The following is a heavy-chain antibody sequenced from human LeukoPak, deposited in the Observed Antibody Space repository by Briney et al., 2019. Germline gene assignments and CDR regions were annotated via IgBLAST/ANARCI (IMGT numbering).Heavy chain of an antibody. Sequence: GSLRLSCAASGFTFSSYAMSWVRQAPGKGLEWVSAISGSGGSTYYADSVKGRFTISRDNSKNTLYLQMNSLRAEDTAVYYCAKALQDYDILTGYLYTWGQGTLVTVSS. D-gene: IGHD3-9*01. CDR1: GFTFSSYA. CDR3: AKALQDYDILTGYLYT. V-gene: IGHV3-23*01. J-gene: IGHJ5*02. CDR2: ISGSGGST.